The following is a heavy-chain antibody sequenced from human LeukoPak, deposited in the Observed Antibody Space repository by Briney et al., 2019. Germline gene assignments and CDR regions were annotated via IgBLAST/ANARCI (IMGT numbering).Heavy chain of an antibody. Sequence: NPSETLSLTCTVSGGSISSSSYYWGWIRQPPGKGLEWIGSIYYSGSTYYNPSLKSRVTISVDTSKNQFSLKLSSVTAADTAVYYCARPRSSIAARWHGEYFQHWGQGTLVTVSS. V-gene: IGHV4-39*01. CDR1: GGSISSSSYY. CDR3: ARPRSSIAARWHGEYFQH. D-gene: IGHD6-6*01. CDR2: IYYSGST. J-gene: IGHJ1*01.